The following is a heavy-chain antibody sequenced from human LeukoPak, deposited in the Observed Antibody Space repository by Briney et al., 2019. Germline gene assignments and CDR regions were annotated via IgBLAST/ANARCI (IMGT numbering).Heavy chain of an antibody. CDR2: ISSSSSYI. CDR1: GFTFSSYG. Sequence: GGSLRLSCAASGFTFSSYGMNWVRQAPGKGLEWVSSISSSSSYIYYADSVEGRFTISRDNAKNSLYLQMNSLRAEDTAVYYCARPRLTYFYDSSGFDYWGQGTLVTVSS. J-gene: IGHJ4*02. V-gene: IGHV3-21*01. CDR3: ARPRLTYFYDSSGFDY. D-gene: IGHD3-22*01.